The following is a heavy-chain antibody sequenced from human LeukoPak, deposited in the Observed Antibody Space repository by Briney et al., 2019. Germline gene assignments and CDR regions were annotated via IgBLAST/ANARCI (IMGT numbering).Heavy chain of an antibody. CDR2: ISTYNGNT. CDR1: GYTFTSYG. V-gene: IGHV1-18*01. D-gene: IGHD2-21*01. CDR3: VRGAPYCDKSACSSPGHH. Sequence: ASVKVSCKASGYTFTSYGITWVRQAPGQGLEWMGWISTYNGNTNDAQKFLDRVILTRDISSTTAYLELRSLRPDDTAVYFCVRGAPYCDKSACSSPGHHWGQGTLVTVSS. J-gene: IGHJ4*02.